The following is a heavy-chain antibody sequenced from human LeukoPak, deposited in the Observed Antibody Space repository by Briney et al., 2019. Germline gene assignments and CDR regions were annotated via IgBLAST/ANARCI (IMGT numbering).Heavy chain of an antibody. CDR2: ISYDGSNK. D-gene: IGHD3-9*01. J-gene: IGHJ4*02. CDR1: GFTFSSYA. CDR3: AREHDILTDYFDY. V-gene: IGHV3-30*04. Sequence: GESLRLSCAASGFTFSSYAMHWVRQAPGKGLEWVAVISYDGSNKYYADSVKGRFTISRDNSKNTLYLQMNSLRGEDTAVYYCAREHDILTDYFDYWGQGTLVTVSS.